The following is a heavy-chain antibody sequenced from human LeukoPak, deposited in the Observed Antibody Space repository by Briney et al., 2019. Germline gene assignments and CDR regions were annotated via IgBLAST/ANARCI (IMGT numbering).Heavy chain of an antibody. CDR3: ARVEVDYWSGPDAFDI. CDR2: INHSGST. CDR1: GGSFSGYY. Sequence: SETLSLTCAVYGGSFSGYYWSWIRQPPGKGLEWIGEINHSGSTNYNPSLKSRVTISVDTSKNQFSLKLSSVTAADTAVYYCARVEVDYWSGPDAFDIWGQGTMVTVSS. V-gene: IGHV4-34*01. D-gene: IGHD3-3*01. J-gene: IGHJ3*02.